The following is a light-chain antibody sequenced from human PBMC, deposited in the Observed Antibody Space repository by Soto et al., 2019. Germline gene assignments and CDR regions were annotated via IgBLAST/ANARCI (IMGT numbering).Light chain of an antibody. J-gene: IGKJ1*01. V-gene: IGKV1-9*01. Sequence: IQLTQSPSSLSASVGDTVTISCRASQTIDNYLAWYQQYPGRAPKLLIYLASTLQSGVPSRFSGSGSGTDFQRTISSLQPEDFATYYCQQLDSNPPWTFGQGTRVEIK. CDR3: QQLDSNPPWT. CDR1: QTIDNY. CDR2: LAS.